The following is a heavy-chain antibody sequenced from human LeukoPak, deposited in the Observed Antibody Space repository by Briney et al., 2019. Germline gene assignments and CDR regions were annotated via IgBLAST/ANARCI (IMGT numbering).Heavy chain of an antibody. V-gene: IGHV1-2*02. CDR3: VRGGGTSWFDY. CDR1: GYTFTRYN. J-gene: IGHJ4*02. D-gene: IGHD6-13*01. Sequence: ASVNVSCKVSGYTFTRYNFHWVRQAPGQGLEWMGWISPNSGATNYAQNFQGRVTLTSDTSTSTAYMEVNGLRSDDTAVYSCVRGGGTSWFDYWGQGTPVTVSS. CDR2: ISPNSGAT.